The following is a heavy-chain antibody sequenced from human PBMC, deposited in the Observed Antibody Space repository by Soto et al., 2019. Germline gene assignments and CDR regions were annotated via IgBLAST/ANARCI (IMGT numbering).Heavy chain of an antibody. J-gene: IGHJ4*02. CDR3: ASLTKDLDS. CDR2: IYYIGDT. Sequence: QVQLQESGPGLVKPSQTLSLTCTVPGGSISTAYYYWSWIRQHPGKGLEWIGYIYYIGDTNYNPSLKSRVSMSVDTSKNQFSLRLYSVTAADTAVYYCASLTKDLDSWGPGTLVTVSS. V-gene: IGHV4-31*03. D-gene: IGHD3-9*01. CDR1: GGSISTAYYY.